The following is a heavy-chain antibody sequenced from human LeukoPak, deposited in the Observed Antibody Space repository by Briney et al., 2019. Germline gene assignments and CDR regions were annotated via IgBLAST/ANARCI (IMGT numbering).Heavy chain of an antibody. CDR2: IYYSGST. V-gene: IGHV4-59*08. Sequence: PSETLSLTCTVSGGSIGTYYWSWIRQPPGKGLEWIGYIYYSGSTNYNPSLESRVTISVDTSKNQFSLKLSSVTAADTAVYFCARHLYSGYDRVFDYWGQGSLVTVSS. CDR3: ARHLYSGYDRVFDY. J-gene: IGHJ4*02. D-gene: IGHD5-12*01. CDR1: GGSIGTYY.